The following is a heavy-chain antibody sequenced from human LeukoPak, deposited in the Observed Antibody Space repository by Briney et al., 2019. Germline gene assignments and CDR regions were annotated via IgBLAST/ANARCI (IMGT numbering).Heavy chain of an antibody. CDR2: IYYSGST. CDR1: GGSISSYY. D-gene: IGHD4-17*01. J-gene: IGHJ2*01. CDR3: ARGDGDYGFPSVDWYLDL. Sequence: PSETLSLTCTVSGGSISSYYWSWIRQPPGMGLEWIGYIYYSGSTNYNPSLESRVTISVDTSKNQFSLKLSSVTAADTAVYYCARGDGDYGFPSVDWYLDLWGRGTLVTVSS. V-gene: IGHV4-59*01.